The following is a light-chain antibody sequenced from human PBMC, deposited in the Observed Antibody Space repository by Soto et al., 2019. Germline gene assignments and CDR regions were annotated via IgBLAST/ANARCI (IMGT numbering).Light chain of an antibody. CDR3: QQYDNLPMYA. Sequence: DIQMTQSPSSLSASVGDRVTITCQASQDISNYLNWYQQKPGKAPKLLIYRASNLETGVPSRFSGSGSGTDFTLTISSLQAEDFATYYCQQYDNLPMYAFGQGTKLEIK. J-gene: IGKJ2*01. CDR1: QDISNY. V-gene: IGKV1-33*01. CDR2: RAS.